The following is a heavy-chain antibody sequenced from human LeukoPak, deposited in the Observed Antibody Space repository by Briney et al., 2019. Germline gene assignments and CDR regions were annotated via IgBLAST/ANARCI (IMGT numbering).Heavy chain of an antibody. CDR2: IYYSGST. CDR3: ARDMNGLASTATYNWFDP. V-gene: IGHV4-59*01. D-gene: IGHD3/OR15-3a*01. J-gene: IGHJ5*02. CDR1: GGSISSYY. Sequence: SETLSLTCTVSGGSISSYYWSWIRQPPGKGLEWIGYIYYSGSTNYNPSLKSRVTISVDTSKNQFSLKLSSVTAADTAVYYCARDMNGLASTATYNWFDPWGQGTLVTVSS.